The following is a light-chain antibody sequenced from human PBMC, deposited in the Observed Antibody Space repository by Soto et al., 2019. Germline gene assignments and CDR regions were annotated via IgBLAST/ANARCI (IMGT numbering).Light chain of an antibody. J-gene: IGLJ1*01. CDR3: SSYTSSSTRG. CDR1: SSDVGGYNY. V-gene: IGLV2-14*01. CDR2: EVS. Sequence: QSVLTQPASVSGSPGQSITISCTGTSSDVGGYNYVSWYQQHPGKAPKLMIYEVSNRPSGVSNRFSGSKSGNTASLTISGLQAEDEADYYCSSYTSSSTRGVGIGTKVTVL.